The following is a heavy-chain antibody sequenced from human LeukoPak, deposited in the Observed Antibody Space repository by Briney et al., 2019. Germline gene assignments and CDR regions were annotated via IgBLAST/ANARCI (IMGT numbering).Heavy chain of an antibody. CDR1: GFTFSSYA. J-gene: IGHJ4*02. D-gene: IGHD3-10*01. CDR3: AKSGSRTFWDYYGSGRPQYYFDY. Sequence: GGSLRLSCAASGFTFSSYAMSWVRQAPGKGLEWVSAISGCGGSTYYADSVKGRFTISRDNSKNTLYLQMNSLRAEDTAVYYCAKSGSRTFWDYYGSGRPQYYFDYWGQGTLVTVSS. CDR2: ISGCGGST. V-gene: IGHV3-23*01.